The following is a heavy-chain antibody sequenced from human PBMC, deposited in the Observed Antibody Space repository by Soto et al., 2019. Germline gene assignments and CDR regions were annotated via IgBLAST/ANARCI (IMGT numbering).Heavy chain of an antibody. Sequence: SETLSLTCAISGGSFTTYYWNWIRQPPGMGLEWIGEINHSGSTNYNPSLKSRVTISVDTSKNQFSLKLSSVTAADTAVYYCAKTQNDILDYWGQGTLVTVSS. CDR3: AKTQNDILDY. CDR1: GGSFTTYY. V-gene: IGHV4-34*01. J-gene: IGHJ4*02. D-gene: IGHD3-9*01. CDR2: INHSGST.